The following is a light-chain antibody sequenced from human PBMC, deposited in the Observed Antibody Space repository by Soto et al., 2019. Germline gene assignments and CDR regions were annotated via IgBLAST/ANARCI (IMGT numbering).Light chain of an antibody. CDR3: QQYNDWPFT. J-gene: IGKJ3*01. CDR2: GVS. Sequence: EVGLTQSPGTLSLSPGERATLSCRASQSVSNNYLAWYQQKPGRAPRLLIYGVSTRATGIPARFSGSESGTEFTLTISSLQSEDFAVYYCQQYNDWPFTFGPGTKVDIK. CDR1: QSVSNN. V-gene: IGKV3-15*01.